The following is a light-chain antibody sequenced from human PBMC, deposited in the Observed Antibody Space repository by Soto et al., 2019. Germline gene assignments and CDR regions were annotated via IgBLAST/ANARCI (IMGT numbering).Light chain of an antibody. V-gene: IGKV3-15*01. Sequence: DIVMTQSPDSLAVSLGERATINCRASQSVSSNLAWYQQKPGQAPRLLIYGASTRATGIPARFSGNGSGTEFTLTISSMQSEDFAVYYCQQYNNWPRTFGQGTKGDIK. J-gene: IGKJ1*01. CDR2: GAS. CDR1: QSVSSN. CDR3: QQYNNWPRT.